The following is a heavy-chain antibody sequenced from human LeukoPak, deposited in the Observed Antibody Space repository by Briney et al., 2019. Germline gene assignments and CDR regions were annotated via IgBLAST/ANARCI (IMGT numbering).Heavy chain of an antibody. J-gene: IGHJ6*03. CDR3: ARASTYYDFWSGHYPNYYYYMDV. D-gene: IGHD3-3*01. CDR1: GYTFTSYC. Sequence: AGVKVSCKASGYTFTSYCISWVRQAPGQGLERMGWISAYNGNTNYAQKLQGRVTMNTDTSTSTAYMELRSLRSDDTAVYYCARASTYYDFWSGHYPNYYYYMDVWGKGTTVTVSS. CDR2: ISAYNGNT. V-gene: IGHV1-18*01.